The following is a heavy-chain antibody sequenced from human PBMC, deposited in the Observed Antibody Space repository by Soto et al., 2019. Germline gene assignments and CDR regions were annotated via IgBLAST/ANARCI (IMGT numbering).Heavy chain of an antibody. CDR3: ARVWGGAFDF. D-gene: IGHD3-10*01. CDR1: GGSISSYY. V-gene: IGHV4-59*01. CDR2: IYYSGST. J-gene: IGHJ3*01. Sequence: QVQLQESGPGLVKPSETLSLTCTVSGGSISSYYWSWLRQPPGKGLEWIGYIYYSGSTNYNPSLKCRVTISVHTSKNQFSLNLSSVTAADTAVYYCARVWGGAFDFWGQGTMVTVSS.